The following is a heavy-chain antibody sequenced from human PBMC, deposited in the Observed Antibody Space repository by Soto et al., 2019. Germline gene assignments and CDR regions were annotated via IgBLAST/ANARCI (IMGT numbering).Heavy chain of an antibody. Sequence: SETLSLTCTVSGVSITTYYWSWIRQPPGKGLEWIGYIYYSGSTNYNPSLRSRVTISVDTSKNQFSLKLSSVTAADTAVYYCARVRDYDRSGYYYADYYSGMDVWGQGTTVTVSS. CDR3: ARVRDYDRSGYYYADYYSGMDV. D-gene: IGHD3-22*01. CDR2: IYYSGST. CDR1: GVSITTYY. J-gene: IGHJ6*02. V-gene: IGHV4-59*01.